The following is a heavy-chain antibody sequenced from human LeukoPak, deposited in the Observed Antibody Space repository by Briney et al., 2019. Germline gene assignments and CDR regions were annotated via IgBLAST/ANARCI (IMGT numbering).Heavy chain of an antibody. CDR2: INPSGGST. CDR1: GYTFTSYY. Sequence: ASVKVSCKAPGYTFTSYYMHWVRQAPGQGREWMGIINPSGGSTSYAQKFQGRVTMTRDTSTSTVYMELSSLRSEDTAVYYCARARYNWNYDFDYWGQGTLVTVSS. CDR3: ARARYNWNYDFDY. V-gene: IGHV1-46*01. J-gene: IGHJ4*02. D-gene: IGHD1-7*01.